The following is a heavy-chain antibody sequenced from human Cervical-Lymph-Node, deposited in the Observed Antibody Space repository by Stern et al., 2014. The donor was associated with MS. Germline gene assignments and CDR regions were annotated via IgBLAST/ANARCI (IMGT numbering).Heavy chain of an antibody. V-gene: IGHV3-30*03. CDR3: ASLYCSSTSCYDNYYYGVDV. CDR1: GFTFSSYG. D-gene: IGHD2-2*01. Sequence: QVQLVESGGGAVQPGRSLRLSCAASGFTFSSYGMHWVRQAPGKGLEWVAVISHDERKKYYADSVKGRFTISRDNSKNMLYLQVNSLRAEDTAIYYCASLYCSSTSCYDNYYYGVDVWGQGTTVTVSS. J-gene: IGHJ6*02. CDR2: ISHDERKK.